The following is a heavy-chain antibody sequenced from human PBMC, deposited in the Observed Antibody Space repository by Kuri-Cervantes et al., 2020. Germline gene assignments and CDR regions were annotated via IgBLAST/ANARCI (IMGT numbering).Heavy chain of an antibody. CDR1: GFSFSTYG. CDR3: ARDGYTQYYYYGMDV. CDR2: IGSSGSLI. V-gene: IGHV3-48*01. D-gene: IGHD5-24*01. Sequence: LSLTCAASGFSFSTYGMSWVRQAPGKGLEWISYIGSSGSLIYYEDSVKGRVAISRDNAGNSLYLQMNSLRAEDTAVYYCARDGYTQYYYYGMDVWGQGTTVTVSS. J-gene: IGHJ6*02.